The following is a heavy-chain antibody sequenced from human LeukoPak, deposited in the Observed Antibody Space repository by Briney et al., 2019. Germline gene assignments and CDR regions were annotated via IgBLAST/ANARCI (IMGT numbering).Heavy chain of an antibody. CDR3: AHRRDSSGYQYRYWFAP. J-gene: IGHJ5*02. CDR1: GFSVTTSGVG. CDR2: INWDDQK. V-gene: IGHV2-5*02. D-gene: IGHD3-22*01. Sequence: SGPTLVQPTQTLTLSCTFSGFSVTTSGVGVGWIRQPPGKALEWLALINWDDQKVYSPSLQSRLSITKDTSKNQVVLTLTNVDPVDTATYYCAHRRDSSGYQYRYWFAPWGQGTLVTVSS.